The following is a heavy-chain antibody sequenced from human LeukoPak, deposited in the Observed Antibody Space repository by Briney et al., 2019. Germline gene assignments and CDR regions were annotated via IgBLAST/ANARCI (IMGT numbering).Heavy chain of an antibody. CDR3: ARVSGITIFGVVTRDAFDI. CDR2: IYYSGST. Sequence: TSETLSLTCTVSGGSSSSYYWSWIQQPPGKALEWIGYIYYSGSTNYNPSLKSRVTISVDTSKNQFSLKLSSVTAADTAVYYCARVSGITIFGVVTRDAFDIWGQGTMVTVSS. D-gene: IGHD3-3*01. CDR1: GGSSSSYY. J-gene: IGHJ3*02. V-gene: IGHV4-59*01.